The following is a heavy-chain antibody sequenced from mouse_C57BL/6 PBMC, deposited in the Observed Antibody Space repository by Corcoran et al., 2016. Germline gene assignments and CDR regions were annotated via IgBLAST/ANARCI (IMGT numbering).Heavy chain of an antibody. V-gene: IGHV1-26*01. Sequence: EVQLQQSGPELVKPGASGKISCKASGYTFTDYYMNWVKQSHGKSLEWIGDINPNNGGTSYNQKFKGKATLTVDKSSSTAYMELRSLTSEDSAVYYCAEASYWGQGTLVTVSA. CDR2: INPNNGGT. CDR3: AEASY. CDR1: GYTFTDYY. J-gene: IGHJ3*01.